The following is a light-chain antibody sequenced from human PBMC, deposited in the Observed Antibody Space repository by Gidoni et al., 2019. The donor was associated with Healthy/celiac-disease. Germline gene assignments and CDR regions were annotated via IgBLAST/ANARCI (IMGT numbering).Light chain of an antibody. J-gene: IGKJ2*03. CDR2: AAS. Sequence: DIQMTQSPSSLSASVGDRVTITCRASQSIRNYLNWYQQQPGKAPKLLIYAASSLQSGVPSRFSGSGSGTDFTLTISSLQPEDCATYYCQQSYSTPQNSFXXXTKLEIK. V-gene: IGKV1-39*01. CDR3: QQSYSTPQNS. CDR1: QSIRNY.